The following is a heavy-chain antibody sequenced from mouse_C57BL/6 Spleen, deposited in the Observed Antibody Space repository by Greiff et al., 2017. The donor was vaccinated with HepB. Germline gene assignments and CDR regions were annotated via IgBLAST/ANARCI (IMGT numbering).Heavy chain of an antibody. D-gene: IGHD2-1*01. CDR2: ISSGGDYI. CDR1: GFTFSSYA. Sequence: EVQGVESGEGLVKPGGSLKLSCAASGFTFSSYAMSWVRQTPEKRLEWVAYISSGGDYIYYADTVKGRFTISRDNARNTLYLHMSSLKSEDTAMYYCTRDELLWWYFDVWGTGTTVTVSS. CDR3: TRDELLWWYFDV. V-gene: IGHV5-9-1*02. J-gene: IGHJ1*03.